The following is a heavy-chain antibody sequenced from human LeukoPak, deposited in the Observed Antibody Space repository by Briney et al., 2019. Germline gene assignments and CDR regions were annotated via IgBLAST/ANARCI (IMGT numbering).Heavy chain of an antibody. J-gene: IGHJ4*02. CDR1: GFTFSSYN. CDR2: ISSSGSYI. Sequence: NSGGSLRLSCAASGFTFSSYNMNWVRQAPGKGLEWVSSISSSGSYIYYTDSIKGRFTISRDNAKNSLYLQLNSLRAEDTAVYYCARHSAGPFDYWGQGTLVTVSS. CDR3: ARHSAGPFDY. V-gene: IGHV3-21*01. D-gene: IGHD6-13*01.